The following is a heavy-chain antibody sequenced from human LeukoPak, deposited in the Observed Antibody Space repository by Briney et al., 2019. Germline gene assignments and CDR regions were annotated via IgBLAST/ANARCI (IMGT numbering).Heavy chain of an antibody. CDR3: ARVCSGGSCYPTPGYYYYGMDV. V-gene: IGHV1-69*13. D-gene: IGHD2-15*01. Sequence: SVKVSCKASGGTFSSYAISWVRQAPGQGLEWMGGIIPIFGTANYAQKFQGRVTITADESTSTAYMELSSLRSEDTAVYYCARVCSGGSCYPTPGYYYYGMDVWGQGTTVTVSS. CDR1: GGTFSSYA. J-gene: IGHJ6*02. CDR2: IIPIFGTA.